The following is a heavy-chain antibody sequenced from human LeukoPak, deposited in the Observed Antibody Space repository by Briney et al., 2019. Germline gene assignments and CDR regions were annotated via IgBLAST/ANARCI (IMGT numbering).Heavy chain of an antibody. V-gene: IGHV3-7*01. D-gene: IGHD4/OR15-4a*01. CDR3: ARDNPGYGAYES. J-gene: IGHJ5*02. CDR2: IKDDGSAK. Sequence: PGGSLRLSCAASGFTFSSYWMSWVRQAPGKGLEWVGNIKDDGSAKYYVDSVKGRFTISRDNAKNSLLLQMNNLRAEDTAVYYCARDNPGYGAYESWGQGTRVTVSS. CDR1: GFTFSSYW.